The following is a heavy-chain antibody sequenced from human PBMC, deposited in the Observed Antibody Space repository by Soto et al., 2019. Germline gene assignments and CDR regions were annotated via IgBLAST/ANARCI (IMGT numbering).Heavy chain of an antibody. V-gene: IGHV3-11*05. CDR1: GFTFSDYY. CDR2: VSSRSTST. Sequence: QVHLVESGGGSVKPGGSLRLSCAASGFTFSDYYMTLLLQAPGKGLAWVSYVSSRSTSTNYADSMKGRFTISRDNAKNSLYLQMNSLRAEDTAVYYCARDNGGTFDYWGQGTLVTVSS. CDR3: ARDNGGTFDY. D-gene: IGHD2-8*01. J-gene: IGHJ4*02.